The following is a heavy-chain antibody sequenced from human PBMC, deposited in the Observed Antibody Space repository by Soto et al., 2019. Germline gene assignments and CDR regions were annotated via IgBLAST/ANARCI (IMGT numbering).Heavy chain of an antibody. CDR2: IDPSDSYT. CDR3: ASWTPALSGSYQFDY. J-gene: IGHJ4*02. V-gene: IGHV5-10-1*01. D-gene: IGHD1-26*01. Sequence: GESLKISCKGSGYSFTSYWISWVRQMPGKGLEWMGRIDPSDSYTNYSPSFQGHVTISADKSISTAYLQWSSLKASDTAMYYCASWTPALSGSYQFDYWGQGTLVTVSS. CDR1: GYSFTSYW.